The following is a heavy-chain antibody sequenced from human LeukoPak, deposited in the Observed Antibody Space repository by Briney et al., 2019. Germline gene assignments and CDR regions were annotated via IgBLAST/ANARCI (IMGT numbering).Heavy chain of an antibody. Sequence: TSETLSLTCTVSGGSISSYYWSWIRQPPGKGLEWIGYIYYSGSTNYNPSLKSRVTISVDTSKNQFSLKLSSVTAADTAVYYCARGRSGSYRGGNFDYWGQGTLVTVSS. D-gene: IGHD1-26*01. CDR3: ARGRSGSYRGGNFDY. V-gene: IGHV4-59*01. J-gene: IGHJ4*02. CDR2: IYYSGST. CDR1: GGSISSYY.